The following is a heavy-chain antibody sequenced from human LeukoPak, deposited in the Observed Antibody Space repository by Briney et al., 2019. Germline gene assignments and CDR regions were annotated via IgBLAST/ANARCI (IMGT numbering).Heavy chain of an antibody. CDR2: IKQDGSEK. V-gene: IGHV3-7*03. Sequence: NPGGSLRLSCAASGFTFSSYGMHWVRQAPGKGLEWVANIKQDGSEKYYVDSVKGRFTISRDNAKNSLYLQMNSLRAEDTAVYYCAREGDSGYDSFFDYWGQGTLVTVSS. CDR1: GFTFSSYG. CDR3: AREGDSGYDSFFDY. D-gene: IGHD5-12*01. J-gene: IGHJ4*02.